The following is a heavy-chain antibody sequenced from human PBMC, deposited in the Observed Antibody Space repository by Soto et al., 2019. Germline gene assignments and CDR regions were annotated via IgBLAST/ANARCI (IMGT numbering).Heavy chain of an antibody. CDR3: AREDPAGSWYSPSDAFDI. D-gene: IGHD6-13*01. V-gene: IGHV1-69*04. CDR2: IIPILGIA. Sequence: SVKVSCKASGGTFSSYTISWVRQAPGQGLEWMGRIIPILGIANYAQKFQGRVTITADKSTSTAYMELSSLRSEDTAVYYCAREDPAGSWYSPSDAFDIWGQGTMVPVSS. CDR1: GGTFSSYT. J-gene: IGHJ3*02.